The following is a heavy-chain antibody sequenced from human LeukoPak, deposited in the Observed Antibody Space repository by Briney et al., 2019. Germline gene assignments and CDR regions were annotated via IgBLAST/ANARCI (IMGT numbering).Heavy chain of an antibody. CDR2: IYHSGST. J-gene: IGHJ4*02. V-gene: IGHV4-38-2*02. CDR3: ARGPPLRGDFDY. Sequence: SETLSLTCTVSGYSISSGYYWGWIRQPPGKGLEWIGSIYHSGSTYYNPSLKSRVTISVDTSKNQFSLKLSSVTAADTAVYYCARGPPLRGDFDYWGQGNLVTVSS. CDR1: GYSISSGYY.